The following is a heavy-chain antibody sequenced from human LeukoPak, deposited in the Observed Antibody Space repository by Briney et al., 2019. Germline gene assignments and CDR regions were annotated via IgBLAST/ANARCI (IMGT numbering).Heavy chain of an antibody. J-gene: IGHJ4*02. Sequence: SETLSLTCTVSGGSISSTSYYWAWIRQPPGKGLEWIGSIYYSGNTYYNPSLKGRVTISVDTSKNQFSLKLGSVTAADTAVYYCASNLSGYNNFDYWGQGTLVTVSS. D-gene: IGHD5-12*01. CDR1: GGSISSTSYY. CDR3: ASNLSGYNNFDY. V-gene: IGHV4-39*01. CDR2: IYYSGNT.